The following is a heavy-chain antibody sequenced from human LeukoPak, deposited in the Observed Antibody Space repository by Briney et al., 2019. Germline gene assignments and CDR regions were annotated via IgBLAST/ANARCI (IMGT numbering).Heavy chain of an antibody. V-gene: IGHV3-21*06. D-gene: IGHD3-16*01. CDR2: ISTTGSHI. J-gene: IGHJ4*02. CDR3: ARFITGGFDY. Sequence: GGSLRLSCATSAFIFNNAWMSWVRQAPGKGLEWVSTISTTGSHIYYADSVKGRFTISRDSAMNSLYLQMDSLRAEDTGIYYCARFITGGFDYWGQGALVTVSS. CDR1: AFIFNNAW.